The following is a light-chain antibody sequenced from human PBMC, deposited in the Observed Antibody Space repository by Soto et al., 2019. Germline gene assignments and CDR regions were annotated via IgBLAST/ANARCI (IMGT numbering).Light chain of an antibody. CDR1: RSFSSSY. Sequence: EIVLTQSPGTMSLSPGERATLSCRASRSFSSSYLAWYQQKPGQAPRLLIYGASIRATGTPDRFSGSGSETDFTLTISRLEPEDFALYYCQQYGSSAPITFGQGTRLEIK. V-gene: IGKV3-20*01. CDR2: GAS. CDR3: QQYGSSAPIT. J-gene: IGKJ5*01.